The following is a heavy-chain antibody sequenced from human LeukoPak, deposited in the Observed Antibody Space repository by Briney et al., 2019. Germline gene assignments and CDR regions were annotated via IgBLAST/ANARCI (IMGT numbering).Heavy chain of an antibody. J-gene: IGHJ6*03. V-gene: IGHV5-51*01. Sequence: GESLKISCKGSGYSFTSYWIGWVRQMPGKGLEWMGIIYPGDSDTRYSPSFQGQVTISADKSISTAYLQWSSLKASDTAMYYCARQNPLHLDCTNGVCGYMDVWGKGTTVTVSS. CDR2: IYPGDSDT. D-gene: IGHD2-8*01. CDR3: ARQNPLHLDCTNGVCGYMDV. CDR1: GYSFTSYW.